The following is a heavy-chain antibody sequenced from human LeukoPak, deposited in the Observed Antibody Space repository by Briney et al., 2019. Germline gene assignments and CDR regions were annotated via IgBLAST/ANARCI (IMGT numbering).Heavy chain of an antibody. CDR3: ATTSLYCGGDCYLRFP. J-gene: IGHJ5*02. Sequence: ASVKVSCKVSGYTFTELSMHWVRQAPGKGLEWMGGFDPEDGKTIYAQKFQGRVTMTEDTSTDTAYMELSSLRSEDTAVYYCATTSLYCGGDCYLRFPWGQGTLVTVSS. V-gene: IGHV1-24*01. CDR1: GYTFTELS. CDR2: FDPEDGKT. D-gene: IGHD2-21*02.